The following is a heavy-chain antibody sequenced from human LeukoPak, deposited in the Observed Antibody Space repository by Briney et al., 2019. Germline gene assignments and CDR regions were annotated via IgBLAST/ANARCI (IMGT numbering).Heavy chain of an antibody. CDR3: ARDYGDV. Sequence: PSQTLSLTCTVSGGSISSGSYYWSWIRQPAGKGLEWIGRINTSGCTNNNPSLKSRVTISVDTSKNQFSLNLSSVTAADTAVYYCARDYGDVWGKGTTVTVSS. D-gene: IGHD3-16*01. CDR2: INTSGCT. CDR1: GGSISSGSYY. V-gene: IGHV4-61*02. J-gene: IGHJ6*04.